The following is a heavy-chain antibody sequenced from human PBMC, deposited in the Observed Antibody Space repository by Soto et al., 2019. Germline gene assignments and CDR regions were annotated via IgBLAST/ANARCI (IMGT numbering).Heavy chain of an antibody. V-gene: IGHV2-5*02. CDR3: AHLTYYYDSSGYYSRAEYFQH. D-gene: IGHD3-22*01. Sequence: QITLKVSGPTLVKPTQTLTLTCTFSGFSLSTSGVGVGWIRQPPGKALEWLALIYWDDDKRYSPSLKSRLTITKDTSKNQVVLTMTNMDPVDTATYYCAHLTYYYDSSGYYSRAEYFQHWGQGTLVTVSS. J-gene: IGHJ1*01. CDR1: GFSLSTSGVG. CDR2: IYWDDDK.